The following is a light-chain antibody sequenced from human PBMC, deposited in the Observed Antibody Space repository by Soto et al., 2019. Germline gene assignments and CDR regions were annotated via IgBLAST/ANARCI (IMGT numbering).Light chain of an antibody. J-gene: IGKJ4*01. CDR1: QSVSRN. Sequence: EIVLTQSPATLSLSPGERATLSCRASQSVSRNLAWYKQRPGQAPRLLIYDASNRATGIPARFSGSGSGTDFTLTISSLEPEDFAVYYCQQRSNWPPLSFGGGTKVEIK. V-gene: IGKV3-11*01. CDR2: DAS. CDR3: QQRSNWPPLS.